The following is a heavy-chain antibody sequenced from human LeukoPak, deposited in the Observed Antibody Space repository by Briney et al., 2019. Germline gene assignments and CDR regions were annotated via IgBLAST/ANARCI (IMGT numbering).Heavy chain of an antibody. V-gene: IGHV3-33*06. CDR3: AKNPHSYDSSGYYYPDP. Sequence: GGSLRLSCAASGFTFSSYGMHWVRQAPGKGLEWVAVIWYDGSNKYYADSVKGRFTISRDNSKNTLYLQMNSLRAEDTAVYYCAKNPHSYDSSGYYYPDPWGQGTLVTVSS. J-gene: IGHJ5*02. CDR1: GFTFSSYG. D-gene: IGHD3-22*01. CDR2: IWYDGSNK.